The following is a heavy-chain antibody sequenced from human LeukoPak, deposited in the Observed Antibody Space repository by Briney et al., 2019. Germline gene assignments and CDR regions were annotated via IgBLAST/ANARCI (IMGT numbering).Heavy chain of an antibody. CDR1: GFIFSGYW. CDR3: ASSSWGTDGY. V-gene: IGHV3-7*01. J-gene: IGHJ4*02. Sequence: GGSLRLSCAASGFIFSGYWMTWVRQAPGKGLEWVANINQGGSEIYYVDSVEGRFTISRDNTKNSLHVVMNSLRAEDTAVYYCASSSWGTDGYWGQGTLVTVSS. CDR2: INQGGSEI. D-gene: IGHD6-13*01.